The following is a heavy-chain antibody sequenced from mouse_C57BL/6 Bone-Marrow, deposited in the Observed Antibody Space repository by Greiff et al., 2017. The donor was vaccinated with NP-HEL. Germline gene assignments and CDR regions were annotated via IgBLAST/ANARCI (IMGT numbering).Heavy chain of an antibody. CDR2: INPNNGGT. J-gene: IGHJ4*01. V-gene: IGHV1-26*01. CDR3: ARGYDYDSYAMDY. Sequence: EVQLQQSGPELVKPGASVKISCKASGYTFTDYYMNWVKQSHGKSLEWIGDINPNNGGTSYNQKFKGKATSTVDKSSSTAYMELRSLTSEDSAVYYCARGYDYDSYAMDYWGQGTSVTVSS. D-gene: IGHD2-4*01. CDR1: GYTFTDYY.